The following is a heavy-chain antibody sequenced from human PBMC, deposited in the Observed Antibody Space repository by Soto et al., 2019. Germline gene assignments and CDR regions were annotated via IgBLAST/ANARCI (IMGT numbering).Heavy chain of an antibody. CDR1: GFTFTNYA. D-gene: IGHD6-13*01. J-gene: IGHJ4*02. Sequence: PGGSLRLSCAASGFTFTNYAMTWVRQAPGKGLEWVSTISGGGSITYYADSLKGRFTISRDNSKNTLYLQINSLRAEDTAVYYCAKMIRGGYGSSWYYLAYWSQRTLVTVSS. V-gene: IGHV3-23*01. CDR3: AKMIRGGYGSSWYYLAY. CDR2: ISGGGSIT.